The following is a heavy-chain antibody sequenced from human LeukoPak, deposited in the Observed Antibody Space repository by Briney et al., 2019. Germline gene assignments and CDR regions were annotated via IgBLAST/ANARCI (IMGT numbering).Heavy chain of an antibody. V-gene: IGHV3-66*01. CDR1: GFTVSSNY. J-gene: IGHJ6*02. CDR2: IYSGGST. D-gene: IGHD3-10*01. CDR3: ARDHMVRGVITYYYYGMDV. Sequence: GGSLRLSCAASGFTVSSNYMSWVRQAPGKGLEWVSVIYSGGSTYYADSVKGRFTISRDNSKTTLYLQMNSLRAEDTAVYYCARDHMVRGVITYYYYGMDVWGQGTTVTVSS.